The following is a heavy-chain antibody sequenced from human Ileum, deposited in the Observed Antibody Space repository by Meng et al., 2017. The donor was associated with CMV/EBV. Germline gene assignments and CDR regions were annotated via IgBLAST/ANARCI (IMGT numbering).Heavy chain of an antibody. J-gene: IGHJ4*02. V-gene: IGHV4-31*02. CDR3: ARVSGTYSGSYRNYFDY. CDR1: SISSGSYY. D-gene: IGHD1-26*01. Sequence: SISSGSYYWILIRKHPGTRLECIGCIYNSGTTSHNPSLKSRLTISGDTSKNQFSLNLSSVTAADTAVYYCARVSGTYSGSYRNYFDYWGQGTLVTVSS. CDR2: IYNSGTT.